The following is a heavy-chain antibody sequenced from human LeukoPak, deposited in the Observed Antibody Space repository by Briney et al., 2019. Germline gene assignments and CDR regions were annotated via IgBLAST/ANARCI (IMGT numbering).Heavy chain of an antibody. CDR2: IIPIFGTA. Sequence: SVKVSCKASGGTFSSYAISWVRQAPGQGLEWMGGIIPIFGTANYAQKFQGRVTITADESTSTAYMELSSLRSEDTAVYYCASQYCSSTSCPLDYWGQGTLVTVSS. CDR1: GGTFSSYA. CDR3: ASQYCSSTSCPLDY. V-gene: IGHV1-69*13. D-gene: IGHD2-2*01. J-gene: IGHJ4*02.